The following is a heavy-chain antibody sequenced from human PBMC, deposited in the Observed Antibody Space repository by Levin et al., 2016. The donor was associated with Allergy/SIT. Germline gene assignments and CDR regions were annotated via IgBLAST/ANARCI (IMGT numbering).Heavy chain of an antibody. CDR2: ISGSGGST. CDR1: GFTFSSYA. Sequence: GGSLRLSCAASGFTFSSYAMSWVRQAPGKGLEWVSAISGSGGSTYYADSVKGRFTISRDNSKNTLYLQMNSLRAEDTAVYYCAKDRISASALRAVAGTFYFDYWGQGTLVTVSS. CDR3: AKDRISASALRAVAGTFYFDY. J-gene: IGHJ4*02. D-gene: IGHD6-19*01. V-gene: IGHV3-23*01.